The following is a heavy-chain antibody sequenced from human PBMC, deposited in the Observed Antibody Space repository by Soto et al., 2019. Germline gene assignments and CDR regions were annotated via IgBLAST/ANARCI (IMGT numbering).Heavy chain of an antibody. V-gene: IGHV1-18*01. J-gene: IGHJ4*02. CDR1: GGTFSSYA. Sequence: ASVKVSCKASGGTFSSYAISWVRQAPGQGLEWMGGIIAYNGTTNYAQKLQGRVTMTTDTSTSTAYMELRSLRSDDTAVYYCARDNPPLGYWGQGTLVTVSS. CDR3: ARDNPPLGY. CDR2: IIAYNGTT.